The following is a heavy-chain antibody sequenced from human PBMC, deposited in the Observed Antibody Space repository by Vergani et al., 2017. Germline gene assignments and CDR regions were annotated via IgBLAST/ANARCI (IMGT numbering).Heavy chain of an antibody. CDR3: ARPVIVATIRGAFDY. V-gene: IGHV1-2*02. J-gene: IGHJ4*02. CDR2: IIPNSGGT. Sequence: QVQLVQSGAEVKKPGSSVKVSCKASGGTFSSYAISWVRQAPGQGLEWMGGIIPNSGGTNYAQKFQGRVTMTRDTSISTAYMELSRLRSDDTAVYYCARPVIVATIRGAFDYWGQGTLVTVSS. D-gene: IGHD5-12*01. CDR1: GGTFSSYA.